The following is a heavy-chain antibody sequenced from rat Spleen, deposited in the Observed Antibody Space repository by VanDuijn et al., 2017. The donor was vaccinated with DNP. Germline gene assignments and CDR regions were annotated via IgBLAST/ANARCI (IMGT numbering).Heavy chain of an antibody. CDR3: VRERYGVDY. Sequence: EVKLVESGGGLVQPGRSLKLSCAASGFNFNDYWMGWVRQAPGEGLEWIGEINKDSRTKKYSPSLKDKFTISRDNAQNTLYLQMSNLGSEDTATYYCVRERYGVDYWGQGVMVTVSS. D-gene: IGHD1-7*01. J-gene: IGHJ2*01. CDR2: INKDSRTK. V-gene: IGHV4-2*01. CDR1: GFNFNDYW.